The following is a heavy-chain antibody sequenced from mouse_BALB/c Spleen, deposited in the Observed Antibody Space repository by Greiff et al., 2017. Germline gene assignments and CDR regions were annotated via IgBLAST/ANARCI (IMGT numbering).Heavy chain of an antibody. J-gene: IGHJ4*01. CDR1: GFTITGYY. V-gene: IGHV14-4*02. Sequence: EVQLQQSGAELVRPGASVKLSCTASGFTITGYYIHWVKQRPEQGLEWIGWIAPDHGDTYYAPKFHGKATMTADTSSNTSYLQLSILTSEDTAVYYVNACATGDDMDDWGQGTTVTVSS. CDR2: IAPDHGDT. CDR3: NACATGDDMDD. D-gene: IGHD4-1*02.